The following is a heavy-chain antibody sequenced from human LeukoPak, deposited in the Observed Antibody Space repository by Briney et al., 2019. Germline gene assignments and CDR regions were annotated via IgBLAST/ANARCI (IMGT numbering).Heavy chain of an antibody. CDR2: IKHDGSET. D-gene: IGHD3-10*01. Sequence: GGPLRLSCAASVFTFSNIWMSGARQAPGKALVWVANIKHDGSETNYVDSVKGRFTISRDNAKNSLHLQMNSLRAEDTAVYYCAKNGGPHGMDVRGQGTTVTVSS. CDR3: AKNGGPHGMDV. CDR1: VFTFSNIW. J-gene: IGHJ6*02. V-gene: IGHV3-7*02.